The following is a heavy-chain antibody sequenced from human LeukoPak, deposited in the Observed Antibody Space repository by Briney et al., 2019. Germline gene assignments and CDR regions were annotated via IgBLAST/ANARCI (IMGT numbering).Heavy chain of an antibody. CDR2: IYSGGSI. J-gene: IGHJ5*02. CDR1: GFTVSSNY. V-gene: IGHV3-66*02. CDR3: ASHPEGGSSPLLRSYHP. D-gene: IGHD6-13*01. Sequence: PGGSLRLSCAASGFTVSSNYMSWVRQAPGKGLEWVSVIYSGGSIYYADSVKGRFTISRDNSKNTLYLQMNSLRAEDTAVYYCASHPEGGSSPLLRSYHPWGQGTLVTVSS.